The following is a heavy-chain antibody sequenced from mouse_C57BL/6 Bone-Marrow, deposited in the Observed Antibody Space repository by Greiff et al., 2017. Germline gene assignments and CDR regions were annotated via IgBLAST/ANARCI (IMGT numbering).Heavy chain of an antibody. J-gene: IGHJ4*01. CDR1: GFSLTSYA. CDR3: ARRGNYVGNYYAMDY. CDR2: IWTGGGT. V-gene: IGHV2-9-1*01. D-gene: IGHD2-1*01. Sequence: VQLQQSGPGLVAPSQSLSITCTVSGFSLTSYAISWVRQPPGKGLEWLGVIWTGGGTNYNSALKSRLSISKDNSKSQVFLKMNSLQTDDTARYYCARRGNYVGNYYAMDYWGQGTSVTVSS.